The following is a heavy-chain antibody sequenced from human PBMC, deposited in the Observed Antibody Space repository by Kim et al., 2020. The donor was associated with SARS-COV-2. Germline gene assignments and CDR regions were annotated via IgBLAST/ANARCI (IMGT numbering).Heavy chain of an antibody. CDR3: AKSVVLPTGRAFDI. D-gene: IGHD2-15*01. Sequence: GGSLRLSCAASGFTFSSYAMTWVRQAPGKGPEWVSVIGTSSTVTYYADSVRGRFTISRDNSKDTLYLQMNNLRAEDTALYYCAKSVVLPTGRAFDIWGQGTVVIVSS. CDR1: GFTFSSYA. J-gene: IGHJ3*02. V-gene: IGHV3-23*01. CDR2: IGTSSTVT.